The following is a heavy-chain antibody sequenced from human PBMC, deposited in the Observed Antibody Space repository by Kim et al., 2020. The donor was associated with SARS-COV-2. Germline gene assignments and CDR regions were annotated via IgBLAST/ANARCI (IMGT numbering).Heavy chain of an antibody. CDR1: GDSVSSNSAA. CDR2: TYYRSKWYN. Sequence: SQTLSLTCAISGDSVSSNSAAWNWIRQSPSRGLEWLGRTYYRSKWYNDYAVSVKSRITINPDTSKNQFSLQLNSVTPEDTAVYYCARDPVNSGYSSGFFDYWGQGTLVTVSS. CDR3: ARDPVNSGYSSGFFDY. V-gene: IGHV6-1*01. J-gene: IGHJ4*02. D-gene: IGHD6-19*01.